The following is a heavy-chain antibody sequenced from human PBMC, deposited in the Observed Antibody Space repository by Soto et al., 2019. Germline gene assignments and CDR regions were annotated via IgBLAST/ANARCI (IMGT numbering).Heavy chain of an antibody. CDR2: IIPIFGTA. CDR1: GGTFSSYA. CDR3: ARDSTKVVTPGAFDI. V-gene: IGHV1-69*13. D-gene: IGHD2-2*01. J-gene: IGHJ3*02. Sequence: SVKVSCKASGGTFSSYAISWVRQAPGQGLEWMGGIIPIFGTANYAQKFQGRVTITADESTSTAYMELSSPRSEDTAVYYCARDSTKVVTPGAFDIWGQGTMVTVSS.